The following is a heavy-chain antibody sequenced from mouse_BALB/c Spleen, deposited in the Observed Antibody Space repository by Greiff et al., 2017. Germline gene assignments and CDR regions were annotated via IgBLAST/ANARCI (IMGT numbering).Heavy chain of an antibody. Sequence: VQLKESGPELVKPGASVKMSCKASGYTFTSYVMHWVKQKPGQGLEWIGYINPYNDGTKYNEKFKGKATLTSDKSSSTAYMELSSLTSEDSAVYYCARRYGKIDYAMDYWGQGTSVTVSS. CDR3: ARRYGKIDYAMDY. D-gene: IGHD2-1*01. V-gene: IGHV1-14*01. CDR1: GYTFTSYV. J-gene: IGHJ4*01. CDR2: INPYNDGT.